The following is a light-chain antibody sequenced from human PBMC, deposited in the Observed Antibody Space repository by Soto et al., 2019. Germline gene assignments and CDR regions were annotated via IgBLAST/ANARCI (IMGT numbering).Light chain of an antibody. CDR1: SSDVGGYNY. J-gene: IGLJ1*01. Sequence: QSALTQPASVSGSPGQSITISCTETSSDVGGYNYVSWYRQHPGKAPKLMIYEVSNRPSGFSNRFSGSKSGNTASLTISGLRAEDEADYYCSSYTSSSTLYVFGTGTKLTVL. CDR3: SSYTSSSTLYV. CDR2: EVS. V-gene: IGLV2-14*01.